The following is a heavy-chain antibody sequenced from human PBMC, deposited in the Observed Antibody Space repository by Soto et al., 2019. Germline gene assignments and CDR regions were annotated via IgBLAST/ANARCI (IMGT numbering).Heavy chain of an antibody. Sequence: GGSLRLSCAASGFTFSSYWMHWVRQAPGKGLVWVSRINSDGSSTSYADSVKGRFTISRDNAKNTLYLQMNSLRAEDTAVYYSAREKQLVHYYYGMDVWGQGTTVTVSS. V-gene: IGHV3-74*01. CDR2: INSDGSST. D-gene: IGHD6-13*01. CDR3: AREKQLVHYYYGMDV. J-gene: IGHJ6*02. CDR1: GFTFSSYW.